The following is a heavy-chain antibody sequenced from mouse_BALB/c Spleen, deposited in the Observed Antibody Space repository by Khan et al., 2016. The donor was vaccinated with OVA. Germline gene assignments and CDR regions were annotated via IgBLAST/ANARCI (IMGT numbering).Heavy chain of an antibody. V-gene: IGHV1S41*01. Sequence: DLVKPGASVNLSCKASGYTFTSYWINWIKQRPGQGLEWIGHISPGSGNTYYNKIFTVKATLTVETSSTTAYIQLNSLSSEDSAVYFCARSNYYGSGLYAMDYWGQGTSVTVSS. CDR2: ISPGSGNT. CDR3: ARSNYYGSGLYAMDY. J-gene: IGHJ4*01. CDR1: GYTFTSYW. D-gene: IGHD1-1*01.